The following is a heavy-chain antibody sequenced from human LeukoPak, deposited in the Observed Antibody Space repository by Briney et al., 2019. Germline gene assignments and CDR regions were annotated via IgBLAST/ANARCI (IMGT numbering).Heavy chain of an antibody. CDR1: GDSVFSNSAA. D-gene: IGHD4-17*01. J-gene: IGHJ6*02. Sequence: SQTLSLTCAISGDSVFSNSAAWNWIRQSPSRGLEWLGRTYYRSKWYNDYAVSVKSRITINPDTSKNQFSLQLDSVTPEDTAVYYCARDLTFGDYATYYYYYYGMDVWGQGTTVTASS. CDR2: TYYRSKWYN. V-gene: IGHV6-1*01. CDR3: ARDLTFGDYATYYYYYYGMDV.